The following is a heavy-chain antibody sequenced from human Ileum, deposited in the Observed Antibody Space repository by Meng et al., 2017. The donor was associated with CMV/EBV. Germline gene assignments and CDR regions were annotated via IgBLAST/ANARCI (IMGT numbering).Heavy chain of an antibody. Sequence: GESLKISCAASGFDFSSHAMHWVRQAPGKGLEWMAVVSYDGTNTYHADSILGRFTVSRDNNRNTVSLQMKRVTSDDTGLYYCVRSPLSVARDFYFAHWGHGDQVTVDS. CDR2: VSYDGTNT. V-gene: IGHV3-30*04. J-gene: IGHJ4*01. CDR1: GFDFSSHA. D-gene: IGHD5/OR15-5a*01. CDR3: VRSPLSVARDFYFAH.